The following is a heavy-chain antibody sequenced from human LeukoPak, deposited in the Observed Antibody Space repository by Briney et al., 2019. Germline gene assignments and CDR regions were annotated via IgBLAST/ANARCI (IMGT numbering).Heavy chain of an antibody. CDR3: ARGGGTDWGSTRALDC. D-gene: IGHD2-2*01. CDR2: FIPIFGTA. Sequence: ASVKVSCKASGGTFSSYAISWVRQAPGQGLEWMGGFIPIFGTANYAQKFQGRVTITADESTSTAYMELSSLRSEDTAVYYCARGGGTDWGSTRALDCWGQGTLVTVSS. CDR1: GGTFSSYA. J-gene: IGHJ4*02. V-gene: IGHV1-69*01.